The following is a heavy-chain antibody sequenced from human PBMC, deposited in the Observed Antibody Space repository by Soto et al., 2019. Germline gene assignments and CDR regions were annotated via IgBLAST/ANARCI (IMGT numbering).Heavy chain of an antibody. J-gene: IGHJ4*02. CDR1: GFTFSRYA. V-gene: IGHV3-23*01. CDR2: TGGGASDT. D-gene: IGHD5-18*01. CDR3: AKDLSDTPLVTPFND. Sequence: EVQLLESGGGLVQPGGSLRLSCAASGFTFSRYAMTWVRQAPGKGLEWISTTGGGASDTFYADSVKGRFTIFRDNSKNTLYLQMKSLRAEDTAIYYCAKDLSDTPLVTPFNDWGQGTQVTVSS.